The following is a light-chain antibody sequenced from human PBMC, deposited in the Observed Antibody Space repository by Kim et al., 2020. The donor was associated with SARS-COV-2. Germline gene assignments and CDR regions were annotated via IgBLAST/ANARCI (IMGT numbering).Light chain of an antibody. CDR1: QIISNSY. J-gene: IGKJ4*01. V-gene: IGKV3-20*01. CDR2: GAS. Sequence: PGERATLSCRASQIISNSYLAWYQQARGQATRLLNYGASSRATGIPDRFTSSGCGADFTLSISRLEPEDFAVYYCQQNSSLPLTFGGGTKVEIK. CDR3: QQNSSLPLT.